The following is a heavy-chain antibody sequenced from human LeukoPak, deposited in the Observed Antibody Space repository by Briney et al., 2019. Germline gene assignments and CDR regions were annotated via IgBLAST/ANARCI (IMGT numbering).Heavy chain of an antibody. CDR1: GFSFNRYT. V-gene: IGHV3-21*01. Sequence: NPGGSLRLSCAASGFSFNRYTMNWVRQAPGKGLEWVASISSTSTFIYSADSVKGRFTISRDTAKNSLFLQMNSLRAEDTAIYYCARDYFDSSDYPQTYYYYYMDVWGKGTTVTVSS. D-gene: IGHD3-22*01. J-gene: IGHJ6*03. CDR3: ARDYFDSSDYPQTYYYYYMDV. CDR2: ISSTSTFI.